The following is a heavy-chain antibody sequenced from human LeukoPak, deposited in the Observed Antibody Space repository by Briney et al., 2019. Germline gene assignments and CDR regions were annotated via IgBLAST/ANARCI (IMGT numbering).Heavy chain of an antibody. Sequence: GGSLRLSCAASGFTFSSYAMSWVRQAPGKGLEWVSAISGSGGSTYYADSVKGRFTISRDNSKDTLYLQMNSLRAEDTAVYYCARVSGVVPAAIDWFDPWGQGTLVTVSS. CDR2: ISGSGGST. CDR1: GFTFSSYA. CDR3: ARVSGVVPAAIDWFDP. D-gene: IGHD2-2*01. V-gene: IGHV3-23*01. J-gene: IGHJ5*02.